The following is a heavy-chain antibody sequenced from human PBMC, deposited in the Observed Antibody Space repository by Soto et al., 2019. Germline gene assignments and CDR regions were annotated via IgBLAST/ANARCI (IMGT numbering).Heavy chain of an antibody. CDR1: GGTFSSYA. J-gene: IGHJ6*02. D-gene: IGHD3-3*01. CDR3: ARSQERITIFGVVPGGHYYYGMDV. V-gene: IGHV1-69*13. CDR2: IIPIFGTA. Sequence: SVKVSCKASGGTFSSYAIGWVRQAPGQGLEWMGGIIPIFGTANYAQKFQGRVTITADESTSTAYMELSSLRSEDTAVYYCARSQERITIFGVVPGGHYYYGMDVWGQGTTVTVSS.